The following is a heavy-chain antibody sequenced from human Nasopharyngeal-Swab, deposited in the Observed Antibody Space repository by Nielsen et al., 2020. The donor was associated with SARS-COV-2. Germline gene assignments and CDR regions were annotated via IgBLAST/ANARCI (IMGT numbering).Heavy chain of an antibody. J-gene: IGHJ4*02. CDR2: ISSSGSTI. CDR3: ARAFPGSSGWYPFDY. V-gene: IGHV3-11*04. D-gene: IGHD6-19*01. Sequence: GGSLRLSCAASGFTFSGYYMSWIRQAPGKGLEWVSYISSSGSTIYYADSVKGRFTISRDNAKNSLYLQMNSLRAEDTAVYYCARAFPGSSGWYPFDYWGQGTLVTVSS. CDR1: GFTFSGYY.